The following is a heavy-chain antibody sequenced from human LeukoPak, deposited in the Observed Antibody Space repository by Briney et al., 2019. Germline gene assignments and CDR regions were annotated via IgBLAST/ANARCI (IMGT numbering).Heavy chain of an antibody. V-gene: IGHV3-23*01. CDR2: ISRNGGTT. D-gene: IGHD1-26*01. CDR1: EFTFSHYD. CDR3: AKDSGTCCWYFDL. J-gene: IGHJ2*01. Sequence: GGSLRLSCTASEFTFSHYDMTWFRQAPGKGLEWVSSISRNGGTTYADSVKGRFTISRDNSKNTLYPQMSSLRVEDAAIYYCAKDSGTCCWYFDLWGRGTLVAVSS.